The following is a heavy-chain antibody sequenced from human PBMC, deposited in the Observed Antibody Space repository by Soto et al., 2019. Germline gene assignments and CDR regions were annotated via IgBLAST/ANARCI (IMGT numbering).Heavy chain of an antibody. D-gene: IGHD3-10*01. J-gene: IGHJ6*02. CDR1: GFTFSNYA. Sequence: EVHLLESGGGLVQPGGSLRLSCAASGFTFSNYAMTWVRQAPGKGLEWVSVISGTGGGTNNADSAKGRFTTSRDNSKNTLYLQMNSLRAEDTAVYYGAKRAFYGSGIPNYYGMDVWGQGTAVTVSS. V-gene: IGHV3-23*01. CDR2: ISGTGGGT. CDR3: AKRAFYGSGIPNYYGMDV.